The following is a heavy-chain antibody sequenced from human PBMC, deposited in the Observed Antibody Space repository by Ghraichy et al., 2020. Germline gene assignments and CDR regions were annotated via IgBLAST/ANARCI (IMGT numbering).Heavy chain of an antibody. Sequence: SCAASGFTFGTYAMGWVRQAPGKGLEWVATISGGAGTNTFFGGSVEGRFTISRDTSQNTVFLQMNSLRAGDTAVYYCAREHTSPWFLFDYWGQGTLVTVSS. J-gene: IGHJ4*02. CDR3: AREHTSPWFLFDY. D-gene: IGHD2-2*01. CDR2: ISGGAGTNT. V-gene: IGHV3-23*01. CDR1: GFTFGTYA.